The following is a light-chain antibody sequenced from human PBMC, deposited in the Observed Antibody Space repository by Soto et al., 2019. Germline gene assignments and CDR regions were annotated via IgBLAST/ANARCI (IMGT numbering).Light chain of an antibody. CDR1: QNISNY. J-gene: IGKJ5*01. CDR3: QQHFNGPIT. V-gene: IGKV3-11*01. Sequence: IVLTQSPATLSLSPGKSASLSCRASQNISNYLIWYQQKPGQAPRLLIYGASTRATGIPARFSGSGSGTEFTLTISSLEPEDFAVYYCQQHFNGPITFGQGTDW. CDR2: GAS.